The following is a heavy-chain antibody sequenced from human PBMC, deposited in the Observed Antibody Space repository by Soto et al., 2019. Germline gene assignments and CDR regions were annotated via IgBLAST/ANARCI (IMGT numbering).Heavy chain of an antibody. J-gene: IGHJ4*02. CDR2: ISAYNGNT. D-gene: IGHD2-2*01. CDR3: ARDEYNCSSHNCYVSLDN. V-gene: IGHV1-18*01. CDR1: GYTFTSYG. Sequence: GASVKVSCKASGYTFTSYGISWVRQAPGQGLEWMGWISAYNGNTNYAQKLQGRVTMTTDTSTSTAYMELRSLRSDDTAVYYCARDEYNCSSHNCYVSLDNWGQGTLVTVSS.